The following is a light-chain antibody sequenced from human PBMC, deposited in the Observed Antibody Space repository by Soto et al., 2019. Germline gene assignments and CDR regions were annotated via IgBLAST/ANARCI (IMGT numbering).Light chain of an antibody. CDR2: EDT. CDR1: SGDVGSYNL. V-gene: IGLV2-23*01. J-gene: IGLJ2*01. CDR3: CSYVSDSNVL. Sequence: QYALTQPASVSGSPGQSITISCTGTSGDVGSYNLVSWYQHHPGKGPKLMIYEDTKRPSGVSNRFSGSKSGNTASLTVSGLQAEDEADYYCCSYVSDSNVLFGGGTKLTVL.